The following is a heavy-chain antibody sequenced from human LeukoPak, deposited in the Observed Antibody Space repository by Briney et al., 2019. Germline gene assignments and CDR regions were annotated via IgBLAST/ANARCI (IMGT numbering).Heavy chain of an antibody. CDR3: AREAGATTNRFDP. CDR1: GYTFTSYD. J-gene: IGHJ5*02. D-gene: IGHD5-12*01. V-gene: IGHV1-8*01. CDR2: MNPNSGNT. Sequence: ASVKVSCKASGYTFTSYDINWVRQATGQGLEWMGWMNPNSGNTGYAQKFQGRVIMTRNTSISTAYMELSSLRSEDTAVYYCAREAGATTNRFDPWGQGTLVTVSS.